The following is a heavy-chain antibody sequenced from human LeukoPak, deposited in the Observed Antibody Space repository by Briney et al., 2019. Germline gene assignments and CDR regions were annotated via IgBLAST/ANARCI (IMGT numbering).Heavy chain of an antibody. J-gene: IGHJ4*02. V-gene: IGHV3-33*01. D-gene: IGHD4-17*01. CDR1: GFTFSSYG. CDR2: IWYDGSNK. CDR3: ARPGDDYGDYVSSKRGSPFYYFDY. Sequence: GRSLRLSCAASGFTFSSYGRHWVRQAPGKGREWVAVIWYDGSNKYYADSLKGRFTTSSDNCRNTLYLQMTSLRAEDTAVYCCARPGDDYGDYVSSKRGSPFYYFDYWGQGTLVTDSS.